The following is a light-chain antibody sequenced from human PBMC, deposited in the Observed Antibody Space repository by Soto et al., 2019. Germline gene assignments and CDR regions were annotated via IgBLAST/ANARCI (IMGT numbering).Light chain of an antibody. CDR2: DVS. J-gene: IGLJ2*01. CDR3: SSYTSSSTPL. V-gene: IGLV2-14*03. Sequence: QSALTQPASVSGSPGQSITISCTGTSGDVGGYNYVSWYQHHPGKAPKLMIYDVSNRPSGVSNRFSGSKSGNTASLTISGLQAEDEADYYCSSYTSSSTPLFGGGTKVTVL. CDR1: SGDVGGYNY.